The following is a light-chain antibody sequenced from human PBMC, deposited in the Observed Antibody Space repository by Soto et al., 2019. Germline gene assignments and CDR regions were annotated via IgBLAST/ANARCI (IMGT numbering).Light chain of an antibody. CDR2: DVS. CDR1: QGVTTN. J-gene: IGKJ5*01. V-gene: IGKV3-15*01. CDR3: QQYNSWTFS. Sequence: IVVTQSPSTLSVSPLERATRSWRAGQGVTTNFAWYQQKSGQSPRLVIYDVSIRATGVPARFSGTGSETDFTLTISGLQSEDSAIYFCQQYNSWTFSFGQGTRLEIK.